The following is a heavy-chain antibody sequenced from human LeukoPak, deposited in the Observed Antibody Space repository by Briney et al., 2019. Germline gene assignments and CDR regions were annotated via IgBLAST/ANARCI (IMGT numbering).Heavy chain of an antibody. CDR1: GYTFTSYS. CDR3: ARGMSGYTEDPFDI. Sequence: ASMKVSCKASGYTFTSYSINWVRQAPGQGLEWMAWISAYNGNTNYAQKFHCRVTLTRDTSTSTPYMELRSLRSDDTAVYFCARGMSGYTEDPFDIWGQGTVVTVSP. D-gene: IGHD2-2*02. CDR2: ISAYNGNT. J-gene: IGHJ3*02. V-gene: IGHV1-18*01.